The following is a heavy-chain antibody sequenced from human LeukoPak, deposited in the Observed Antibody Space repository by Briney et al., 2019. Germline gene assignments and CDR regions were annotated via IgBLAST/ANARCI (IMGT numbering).Heavy chain of an antibody. J-gene: IGHJ4*02. CDR1: GYSFTSYW. CDR2: IYPGDSDT. Sequence: GESLKISCKGSGYSFTSYWIGWVRQMSGKGLEWMGIIYPGDSDTRYSPSFQGQVTISADKSISTAYLQWSSLKASDTAMYYCAFAALSSGSYGAFDYWGQGTLVTVSS. D-gene: IGHD1-26*01. CDR3: AFAALSSGSYGAFDY. V-gene: IGHV5-51*01.